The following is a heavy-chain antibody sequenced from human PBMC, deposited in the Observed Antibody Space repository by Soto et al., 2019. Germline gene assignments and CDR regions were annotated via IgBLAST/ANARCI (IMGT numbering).Heavy chain of an antibody. CDR2: INPSGGST. V-gene: IGHV1-46*01. J-gene: IGHJ4*02. CDR3: ARVGGYSYGGVDD. CDR1: GYTFTSYY. D-gene: IGHD5-18*01. Sequence: QVQLVQSGAEVKKPGASVKVSCKASGYTFTSYYMHWVRQAPGQGLEWMGIINPSGGSTTYAQKCXXRXXMTRDTSTSTVYMELSSLRSEDTAVYYCARVGGYSYGGVDDWGQGTLVTVSS.